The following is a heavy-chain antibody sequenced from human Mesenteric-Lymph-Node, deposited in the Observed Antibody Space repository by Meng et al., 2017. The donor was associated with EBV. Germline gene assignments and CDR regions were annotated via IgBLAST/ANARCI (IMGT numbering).Heavy chain of an antibody. CDR1: GGSFSGYY. V-gene: IGHV4-34*01. CDR3: ARGDTMVQGGFDY. J-gene: IGHJ4*02. D-gene: IGHD3-10*01. CDR2: INHSGST. Sequence: QGQLQQWGAGLLRPSETLSLTCAVYGGSFSGYYWSWIRQPPGKGLEWIGEINHSGSTNYNPSLKSRVTISVDTSKNQFSLKLSSVTAADTAVYYCARGDTMVQGGFDYWGQGTLVTVSS.